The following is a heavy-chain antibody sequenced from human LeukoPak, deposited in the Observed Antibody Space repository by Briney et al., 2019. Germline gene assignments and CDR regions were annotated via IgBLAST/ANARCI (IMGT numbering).Heavy chain of an antibody. Sequence: GGSLRLSCAASGFTFSSYAMSWVRQAPGKGLEWVSAVSGSGGSTYYADSVKGRFTISRDNPKNTLFLQMNSLRAEDTAVYYCARGGYYYDSSDYYPFDYWGQGTLVTVSS. CDR1: GFTFSSYA. V-gene: IGHV3-23*01. J-gene: IGHJ4*02. CDR3: ARGGYYYDSSDYYPFDY. CDR2: VSGSGGST. D-gene: IGHD3-22*01.